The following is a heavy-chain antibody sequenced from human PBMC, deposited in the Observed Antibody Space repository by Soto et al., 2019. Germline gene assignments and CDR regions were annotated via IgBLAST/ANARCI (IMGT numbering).Heavy chain of an antibody. CDR3: ARDNPKLWFGEFTQDNWFDP. V-gene: IGHV3-23*01. J-gene: IGHJ5*02. CDR2: ISGSGAST. D-gene: IGHD3-10*01. Sequence: PGGPLRSSCAASGFIFRSYPMTWSREAPGKGLEWVSAISGSGASTCYADSVKGRFTISRDNSRNTLYLQMNSLRDEDTAVYYCARDNPKLWFGEFTQDNWFDPWGQGTLVTVSS. CDR1: GFIFRSYP.